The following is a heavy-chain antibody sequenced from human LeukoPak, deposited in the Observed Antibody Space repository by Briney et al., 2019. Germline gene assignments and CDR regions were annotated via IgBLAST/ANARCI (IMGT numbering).Heavy chain of an antibody. D-gene: IGHD3-16*01. J-gene: IGHJ3*02. CDR3: ARDGAEVDAFDI. CDR2: ISSSSSYI. Sequence: GGSLRLSCAASGFTFSSYSMNWVRQAPGKGLEWVSSISSSSSYIYYADSVKGRFTISRDNAKNSLYLQMNSLRAEDTAVYYCARDGAEVDAFDIWGQGTMVTVSS. V-gene: IGHV3-21*01. CDR1: GFTFSSYS.